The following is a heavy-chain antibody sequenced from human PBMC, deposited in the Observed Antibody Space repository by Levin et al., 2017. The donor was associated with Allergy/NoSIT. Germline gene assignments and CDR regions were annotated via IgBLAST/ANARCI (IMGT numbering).Heavy chain of an antibody. CDR3: ARAQDSSSWYGAYYYYAMDV. CDR2: IWYDGSNK. CDR1: GFTFSSYG. V-gene: IGHV3-33*01. D-gene: IGHD6-13*01. Sequence: GGSLRLSCAASGFTFSSYGMHWVRQAPGKGLEWVAVIWYDGSNKYYADSVKGRFTISRDNSKNTLYLQMNSLRAEDTAVYYCARAQDSSSWYGAYYYYAMDVWGQGTTVTVSS. J-gene: IGHJ6*02.